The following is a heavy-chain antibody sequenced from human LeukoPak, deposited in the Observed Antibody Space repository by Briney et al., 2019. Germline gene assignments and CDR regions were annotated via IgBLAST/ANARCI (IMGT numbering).Heavy chain of an antibody. CDR1: GYTFTRNY. V-gene: IGHV1-46*01. D-gene: IGHD4-17*01. Sequence: ASVKVSCKASGYTFTRNYMHWVRQAPGQGLEWMGIINPRGGSITYAQKFQGRLTMTRDTSTSTVYMELSSLRSEDTAVYYCAREDADYTFSFDFWGQGTLVTVSS. CDR2: INPRGGSI. CDR3: AREDADYTFSFDF. J-gene: IGHJ4*02.